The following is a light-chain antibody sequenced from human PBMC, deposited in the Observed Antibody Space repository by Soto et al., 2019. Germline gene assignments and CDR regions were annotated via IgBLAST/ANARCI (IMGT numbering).Light chain of an antibody. CDR2: GAS. J-gene: IGKJ2*01. CDR1: PSVSSSSY. CDR3: HQYGSSPSYT. V-gene: IGKV3-20*01. Sequence: EIVLTQSPGTLSLSPGERATLSCRASPSVSSSSYLAWYQQKPGQAPRLLIYGASSRATGIPDRFSGSGSGTDFTLTISRLEPEDFAVYYCHQYGSSPSYTFGQGTKLEIK.